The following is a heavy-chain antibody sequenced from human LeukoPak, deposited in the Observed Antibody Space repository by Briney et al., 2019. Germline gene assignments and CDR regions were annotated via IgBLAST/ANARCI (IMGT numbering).Heavy chain of an antibody. CDR2: IYYSGST. CDR3: ARGSLLRGSATDAFDI. D-gene: IGHD2-2*01. CDR1: GGSISSGGYY. V-gene: IGHV4-31*03. Sequence: KSSETLSLTCTVSGGSISSGGYYWSWIRQHPGKGLEWIGYIYYSGSTYYNPSLKSRVTISVDTSKNQFSLKLSSVTAADTAVYYCARGSLLRGSATDAFDIWGQGTMVTVSS. J-gene: IGHJ3*02.